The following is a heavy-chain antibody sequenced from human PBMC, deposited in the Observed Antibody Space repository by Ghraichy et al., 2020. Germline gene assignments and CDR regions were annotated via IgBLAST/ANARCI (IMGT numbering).Heavy chain of an antibody. Sequence: AGSLRLSCAASGFSFRGSVMHWVRQAPGKGLEWVAVIWYDGMKKYYADSVKGRFTISRDNSKNTLSLQMNSLRAEDTAVYYCARGSDYYETSGYILDFWGQGTLVTVSS. D-gene: IGHD3-22*01. CDR1: GFSFRGSV. J-gene: IGHJ4*02. V-gene: IGHV3-33*01. CDR2: IWYDGMKK. CDR3: ARGSDYYETSGYILDF.